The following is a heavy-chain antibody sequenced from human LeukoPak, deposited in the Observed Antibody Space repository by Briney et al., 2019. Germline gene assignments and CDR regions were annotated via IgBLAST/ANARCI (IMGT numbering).Heavy chain of an antibody. V-gene: IGHV4-4*02. CDR1: GGSISSSNW. Sequence: SETLSLTCAVSGGSISSSNWWSWVRQPPGKGLEWIGEICHRGSTNYNPSLKSRVTISVDKSKNQFSLKLSSVTAADTAVYYCAREHVGGWFKPNYFDYWGQGTLVTVSS. J-gene: IGHJ4*02. D-gene: IGHD6-19*01. CDR3: AREHVGGWFKPNYFDY. CDR2: ICHRGST.